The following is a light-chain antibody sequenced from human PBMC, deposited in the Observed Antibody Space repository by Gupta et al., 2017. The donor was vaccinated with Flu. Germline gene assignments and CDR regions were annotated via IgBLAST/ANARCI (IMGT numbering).Light chain of an antibody. J-gene: IGKJ2*01. V-gene: IGKV1-39*01. Sequence: DIQMTQSQSSLSASVGDRVTITCRASQRIDRYLNWYQQKPGNAPKLLIYGTSGLQSGVPSRFSGSGSGTDFTLTISNLQPEDVATYYCQESHTTRTFGQGTKVQIK. CDR1: QRIDRY. CDR2: GTS. CDR3: QESHTTRT.